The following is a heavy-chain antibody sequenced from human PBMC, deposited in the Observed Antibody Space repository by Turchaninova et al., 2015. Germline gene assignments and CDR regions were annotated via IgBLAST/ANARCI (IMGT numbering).Heavy chain of an antibody. J-gene: IGHJ4*02. CDR1: GNPSSSGCY. V-gene: IGHV4-38-2*02. CDR2: IFQSGRS. CDR3: ARDQGTTGPKLFDF. D-gene: IGHD1-1*01. Sequence: QVQLQESGPGLVKPSATLSLTCVVPGNPSSSGCYWGWVRHPPGKGLEWIGSIFQSGRSYYNPSFKSRVTISVDTSKNLLSLKLSSVTAADTAVYYCARDQGTTGPKLFDFWGQGTLVTVSS.